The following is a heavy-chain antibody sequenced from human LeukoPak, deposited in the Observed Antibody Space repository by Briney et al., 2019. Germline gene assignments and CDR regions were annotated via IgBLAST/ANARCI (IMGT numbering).Heavy chain of an antibody. CDR1: GYSFNSYW. CDR2: IYPGDSDT. Sequence: GESLKISCKGSGYSFNSYWIGWVRQMPGKGLEWLGIIYPGDSDTRYSPSFQGQVTISADKSISTAYLQWSSLMASDTAIYYCARQWGGAVAGIDYWGQGTLVTVSS. D-gene: IGHD6-19*01. CDR3: ARQWGGAVAGIDY. V-gene: IGHV5-51*01. J-gene: IGHJ4*02.